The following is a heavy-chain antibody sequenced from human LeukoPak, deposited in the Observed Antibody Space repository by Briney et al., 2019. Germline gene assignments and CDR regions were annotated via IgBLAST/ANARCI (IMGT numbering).Heavy chain of an antibody. CDR2: INANSGVT. D-gene: IGHD2-8*01. CDR1: GYTFTANY. CDR3: ARDASMLEFDD. J-gene: IGHJ4*02. V-gene: IGHV1-2*02. Sequence: GASVKFSCKASGYTFTANYLHWVRQAPGQGLEWLGWINANSGVTNYAQKFQGRVTMTRDTSISTAYMESSGLRADDTAVYYCARDASMLEFDDWGQGTLVTVSS.